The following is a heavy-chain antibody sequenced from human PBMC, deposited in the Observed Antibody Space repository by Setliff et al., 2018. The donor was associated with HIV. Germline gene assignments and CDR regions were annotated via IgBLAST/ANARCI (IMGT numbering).Heavy chain of an antibody. CDR3: ARAGGGGRWLHLSYWYFDL. J-gene: IGHJ2*01. CDR2: IIHSGGT. V-gene: IGHV4-34*12. Sequence: SETLSLTCAVYGGSFSGYYWTWIRQPPGRGLEWIGEIIHSGGTNYNRSLKSRVTISVGTSKNQFSLNLSSVTAADTAVYYCARAGGGGRWLHLSYWYFDLWGRGTLVTV. D-gene: IGHD3-16*01. CDR1: GGSFSGYY.